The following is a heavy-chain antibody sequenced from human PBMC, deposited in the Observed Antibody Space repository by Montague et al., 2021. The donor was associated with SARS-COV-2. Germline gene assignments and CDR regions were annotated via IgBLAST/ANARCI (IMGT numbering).Heavy chain of an antibody. J-gene: IGHJ3*02. CDR3: ARWGLNNAFDI. V-gene: IGHV4-39*02. Sequence: SETLSLTCSVSGDSISRNYYFWAWIRQPTGMGLEWIGSIYFTGKTYHYPSLKSRVTISIDTSKNYVSLRLSSVTAADSAVFYCARWGLNNAFDIWGLGTMITISS. D-gene: IGHD1/OR15-1a*01. CDR1: GDSISRNYYF. CDR2: IYFTGKT.